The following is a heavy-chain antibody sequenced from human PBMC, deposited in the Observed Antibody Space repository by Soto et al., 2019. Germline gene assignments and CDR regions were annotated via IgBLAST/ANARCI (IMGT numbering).Heavy chain of an antibody. CDR2: ISRGGNP. CDR3: VRNADFCADF. V-gene: IGHV4-4*02. Sequence: QVQLRESGPGLVRPSETLSLTCAVSGGSISSGYWWGWVRQPPGKGLEWIGEISRGGNPNYNPSLKRRVTISVDTYNNEYSLRLNSVTAAATAVYYCVRNADFCADFWGQGTLVTVSS. D-gene: IGHD2-2*01. J-gene: IGHJ4*02. CDR1: GGSISSGYW.